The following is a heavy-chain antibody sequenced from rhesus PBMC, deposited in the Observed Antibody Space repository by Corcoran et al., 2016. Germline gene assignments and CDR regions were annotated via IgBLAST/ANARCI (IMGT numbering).Heavy chain of an antibody. Sequence: EVQLVESGGGLVQPGGSLRLSCAAPGFTSGNSDLIWIRQAPGKGLEWVSYISSGGSIYYSDSVKGRFTISSDNAKNTLYLQMSSLRVEDTAVYYCAKDSTRMITVTIYDAFDFWGQGLRVTVSS. J-gene: IGHJ3*01. CDR2: ISSGGSI. CDR3: AKDSTRMITVTIYDAFDF. CDR1: GFTSGNSD. V-gene: IGHV3S43*01. D-gene: IGHD3-9*01.